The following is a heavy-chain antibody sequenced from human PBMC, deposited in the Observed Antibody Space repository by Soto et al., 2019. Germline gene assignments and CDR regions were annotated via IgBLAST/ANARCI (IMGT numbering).Heavy chain of an antibody. CDR2: INSDGSST. V-gene: IGHV3-74*01. CDR1: GFTFSSYW. CDR3: ARGPHSSGWYNYYYYGMDV. Sequence: SGGSLRLCCAASGFTFSSYWMHWVRQAPGKGLVWVSRINSDGSSTSYADSVKGRFTISRDNAKNTLYLQMNSLRAEDTAVYYCARGPHSSGWYNYYYYGMDVWGQGT. D-gene: IGHD6-19*01. J-gene: IGHJ6*02.